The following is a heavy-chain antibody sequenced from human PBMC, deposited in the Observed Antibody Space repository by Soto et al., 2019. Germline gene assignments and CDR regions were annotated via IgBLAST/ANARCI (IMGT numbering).Heavy chain of an antibody. D-gene: IGHD6-6*01. V-gene: IGHV1-18*01. Sequence: ASVKVSCKASGYTFTSYGISWVRQAPGQGLEWMGWISAYNGNTNYAQKLQGRVTMTTDTSTSTAYMELRSLRSDDTAVYYCARDEYSSSSVYYYYYGMDVRGQGTTVTVSS. CDR1: GYTFTSYG. CDR3: ARDEYSSSSVYYYYYGMDV. J-gene: IGHJ6*02. CDR2: ISAYNGNT.